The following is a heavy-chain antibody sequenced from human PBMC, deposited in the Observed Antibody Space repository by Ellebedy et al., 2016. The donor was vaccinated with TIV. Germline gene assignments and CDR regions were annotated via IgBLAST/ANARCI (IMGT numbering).Heavy chain of an antibody. D-gene: IGHD3-10*01. CDR1: RFTFSDYV. CDR2: ITGSGGST. CDR3: AKDRLWRGSGTQTFDN. V-gene: IGHV3-23*01. Sequence: GESLKISCAASRFTFSDYVMCWVRQAPGKGLDCVSIITGSGGSTYYADSVKGRFIISRDNSKNTLYLQMNSLRAEDTAVYYCAKDRLWRGSGTQTFDNWGQGTLVTVSS. J-gene: IGHJ4*02.